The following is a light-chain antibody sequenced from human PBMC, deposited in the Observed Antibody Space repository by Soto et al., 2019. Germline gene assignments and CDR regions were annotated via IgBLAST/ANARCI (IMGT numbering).Light chain of an antibody. CDR2: EVS. J-gene: IGLJ3*02. CDR1: SSDVGGYNS. CDR3: SSFTRSNPWV. Sequence: QSALTQPASVSGSPGQSITISCTGTSSDVGGYNSVCWHQQHPGKAPKLMIYEVSNRPSGVSDRFSASKSGNTASLTISGLLADDEADYYCSSFTRSNPWVFGGGTKLTVL. V-gene: IGLV2-14*01.